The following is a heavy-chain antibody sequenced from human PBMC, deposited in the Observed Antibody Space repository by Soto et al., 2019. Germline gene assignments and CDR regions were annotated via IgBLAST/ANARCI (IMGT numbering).Heavy chain of an antibody. J-gene: IGHJ6*02. D-gene: IGHD4-4*01. Sequence: PSETLSLTCTVSGGSISSSSYYWGWIRQPPGKGLEWIGSIYYSGSTYYNPSLKSRVTISVDTFKNQFSLKLSSVTAADTAVYYCASPGASNYSPFYYYYGMDVWGQGTTVTVSS. CDR2: IYYSGST. CDR1: GGSISSSSYY. V-gene: IGHV4-39*01. CDR3: ASPGASNYSPFYYYYGMDV.